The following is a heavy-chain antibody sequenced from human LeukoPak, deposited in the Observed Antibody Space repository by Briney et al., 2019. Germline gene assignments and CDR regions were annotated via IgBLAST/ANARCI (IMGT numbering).Heavy chain of an antibody. CDR2: ISAYNGNT. CDR1: GYTFTSYG. CDR3: ARGYCSSTSCYYFDY. D-gene: IGHD2-2*01. V-gene: IGHV1-18*01. J-gene: IGHJ4*02. Sequence: ASVKVSCKASGYTFTSYGISWVRQAPGQGRDGMGWISAYNGNTNYAQKLQGRVTMTTDTSTSTAYMELRSLRSDDTAVYYCARGYCSSTSCYYFDYWGQGTLVTVSS.